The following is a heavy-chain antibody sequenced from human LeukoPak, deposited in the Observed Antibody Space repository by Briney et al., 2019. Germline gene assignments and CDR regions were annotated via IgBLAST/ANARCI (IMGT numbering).Heavy chain of an antibody. CDR3: AKSRVRLWVEIDY. D-gene: IGHD5-18*01. V-gene: IGHV3-30*02. CDR2: IRYDGSNE. CDR1: GLTFSNYG. Sequence: GGSLRLSCAASGLTFSNYGMHWVRQAPGKGLEWVAFIRYDGSNECHADSVKGRFTISRDNSRNTLSLQMNSLRAEDTAVYYCAKSRVRLWVEIDYWGQGALVTVSS. J-gene: IGHJ4*02.